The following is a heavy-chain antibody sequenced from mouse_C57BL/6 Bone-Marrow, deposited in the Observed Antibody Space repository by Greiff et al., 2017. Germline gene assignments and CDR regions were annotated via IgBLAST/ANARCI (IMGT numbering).Heavy chain of an antibody. CDR3: ARYYDEDWFAY. V-gene: IGHV1-50*01. Sequence: VQLQQPGAELVKPGASVKLSCKASGYTFTSYWMQWVKQRPGQGLEWIGEIAPSDSYTNYIQKFQGKATLTVDTSSSTAYMQLSSLTSEDAAVYYCARYYDEDWFAYWGQGTLVTVSA. J-gene: IGHJ3*01. CDR1: GYTFTSYW. D-gene: IGHD2-4*01. CDR2: IAPSDSYT.